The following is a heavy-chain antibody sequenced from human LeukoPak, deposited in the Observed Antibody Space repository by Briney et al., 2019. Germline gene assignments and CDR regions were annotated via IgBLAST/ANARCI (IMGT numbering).Heavy chain of an antibody. CDR2: IYPGDSDT. J-gene: IGHJ4*02. Sequence: GESLKISCKGSGYSFTNYWIGWVRQMPGKGLEWMGIIYPGDSDTRYSPSFQGQVTISADKSISTAYLQWSSLKASDTAMYYCARHLIVGATTSYFDYWGQGTLVTVSS. V-gene: IGHV5-51*01. CDR3: ARHLIVGATTSYFDY. CDR1: GYSFTNYW. D-gene: IGHD1-26*01.